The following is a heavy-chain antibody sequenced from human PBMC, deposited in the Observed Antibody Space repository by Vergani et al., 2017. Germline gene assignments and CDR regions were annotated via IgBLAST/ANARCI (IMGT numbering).Heavy chain of an antibody. CDR3: ARVMYRDEASTGYRLEGMDI. V-gene: IGHV4-61*08. J-gene: IGHJ6*02. Sequence: QVQLQESGPGLVKASQTLSLTCSVSGAYVGSGGYYWSWIRQSPGKGLEWIGYIYSTGSTNYNPSLNSRVTMSVDTSKNQFSLKLRSGTAADTAVYFCARVMYRDEASTGYRLEGMDIWGQGTTVTISS. CDR1: GAYVGSGGYY. D-gene: IGHD3-9*01. CDR2: IYSTGST.